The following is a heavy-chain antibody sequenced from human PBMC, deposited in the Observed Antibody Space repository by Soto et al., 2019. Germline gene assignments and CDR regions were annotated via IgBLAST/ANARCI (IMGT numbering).Heavy chain of an antibody. CDR1: GFTFSSRW. V-gene: IGHV3-7*02. Sequence: EVQLVESGGGLVQPGGSLRLSCEASGFTFSSRWMTWVRQGPGKGLEWLANIKHDENGMYYVDSVKGRCTMSRDNAKNSLYLQMNSRRAEDGAVYYWDTHAGPAAAVLELDFWGQGTLVTVSS. CDR2: IKHDENGM. CDR3: DTHAGPAAAVLELDF. D-gene: IGHD6-13*01. J-gene: IGHJ4*02.